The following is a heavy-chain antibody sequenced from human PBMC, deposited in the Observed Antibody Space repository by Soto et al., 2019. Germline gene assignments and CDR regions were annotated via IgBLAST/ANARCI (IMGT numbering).Heavy chain of an antibody. J-gene: IGHJ6*02. D-gene: IGHD5-18*01. Sequence: PGGSLRLSCAASGFTFSSYGMHWVRQAPGKGLEWVAVIWYDGSNKYYADSVKGRFTISRDNSKNTLYLQMNSLRAEDTAVYYCARSLHDDTAMVTSNYYYYYGMDVWGQGTTVTVSS. V-gene: IGHV3-33*01. CDR3: ARSLHDDTAMVTSNYYYYYGMDV. CDR1: GFTFSSYG. CDR2: IWYDGSNK.